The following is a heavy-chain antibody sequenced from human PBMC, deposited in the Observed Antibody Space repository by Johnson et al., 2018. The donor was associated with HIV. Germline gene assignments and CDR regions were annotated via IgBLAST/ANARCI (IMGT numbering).Heavy chain of an antibody. D-gene: IGHD2-15*01. CDR3: AKNGGVGGGSSNGAFDI. J-gene: IGHJ3*02. V-gene: IGHV3-30*18. CDR2: ISYDGSNK. CDR1: GFTFSSYG. Sequence: QVQLVESGGGLVQPGRSLRLSCAASGFTFSSYGMHWVRQAPGKGLEWVAVISYDGSNKYYADSVKGRFTISRDNSKNTLYLQMNSLRAEDTAVYYCAKNGGVGGGSSNGAFDIWGQGTMVTVSS.